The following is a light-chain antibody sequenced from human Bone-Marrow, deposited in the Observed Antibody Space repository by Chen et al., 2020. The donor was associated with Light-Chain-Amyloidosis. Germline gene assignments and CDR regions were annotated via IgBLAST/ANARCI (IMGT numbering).Light chain of an antibody. Sequence: SYVLTQPSSVSVAPGQTSTIACGGNNIGSTSVHWYQQTPGQAPLLVVYDDGDRPSGIPERLSGSNAGNTATLTISGVEAGDEADDYCQVWDRSSDRPVFGGGTKLTVL. J-gene: IGLJ3*02. CDR2: DDG. CDR1: NIGSTS. CDR3: QVWDRSSDRPV. V-gene: IGLV3-21*02.